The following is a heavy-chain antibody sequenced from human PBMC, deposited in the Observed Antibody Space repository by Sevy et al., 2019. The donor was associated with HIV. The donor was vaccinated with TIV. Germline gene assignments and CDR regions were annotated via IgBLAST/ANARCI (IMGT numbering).Heavy chain of an antibody. Sequence: SETLSLTCAVYGGSFSGYYWSWIRQPPGKGLEWIGEINHSGSTNYNPSLKSRVTISVDTSKNQFSLKLSSVTAADTAVYYCARGPLWSPGYNWFDPWGQGTLVTVSS. V-gene: IGHV4-34*01. CDR3: ARGPLWSPGYNWFDP. J-gene: IGHJ5*02. CDR1: GGSFSGYY. CDR2: INHSGST. D-gene: IGHD3-10*01.